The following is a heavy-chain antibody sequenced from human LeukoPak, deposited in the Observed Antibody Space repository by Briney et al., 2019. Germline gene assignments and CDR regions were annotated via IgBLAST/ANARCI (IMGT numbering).Heavy chain of an antibody. J-gene: IGHJ5*02. CDR3: ATSAQTYYYDSSAYYYNWFDP. Sequence: SETLSLTCAVYGGSFSGYYWSWLRQPPGEGLVWIGEINHSGSTNYNTSLKSRVTISVDTSKNQFSLKLSSVTAADTAVYYCATSAQTYYYDSSAYYYNWFDPWGQGTLVTVSS. CDR1: GGSFSGYY. CDR2: INHSGST. D-gene: IGHD3-22*01. V-gene: IGHV4-34*01.